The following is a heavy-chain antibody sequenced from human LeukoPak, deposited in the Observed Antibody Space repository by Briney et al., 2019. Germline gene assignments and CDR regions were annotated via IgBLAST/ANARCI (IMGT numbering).Heavy chain of an antibody. CDR1: GFTLSTSD. D-gene: IGHD3-9*01. J-gene: IGHJ4*02. CDR3: AKGYYFDILSGYSSLDS. V-gene: IGHV3-13*01. Sequence: GGSLRLSCAASGFTLSTSDMHWVRQVTGKGLEWVSAIGTGGDTYYPGSVKGRFTISRDNAENSLYLQMSSLRAEDTAVYYCAKGYYFDILSGYSSLDSWGQGTLVTVSS. CDR2: IGTGGDT.